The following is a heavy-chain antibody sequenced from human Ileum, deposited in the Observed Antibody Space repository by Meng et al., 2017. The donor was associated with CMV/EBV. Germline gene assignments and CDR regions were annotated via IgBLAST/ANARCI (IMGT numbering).Heavy chain of an antibody. V-gene: IGHV1-8*01. CDR2: MNPNSGNT. CDR3: ARGASYCSSTSCYGNWFDP. CDR1: FTSYD. D-gene: IGHD2-2*01. J-gene: IGHJ5*02. Sequence: FTSYDSNWVRQATEQGLEWMGWMNPNSGNTGYAQKFQGRVTMTRNTSISTAYMELSSLRSEDTAVYYCARGASYCSSTSCYGNWFDPWGQGTLVTVSS.